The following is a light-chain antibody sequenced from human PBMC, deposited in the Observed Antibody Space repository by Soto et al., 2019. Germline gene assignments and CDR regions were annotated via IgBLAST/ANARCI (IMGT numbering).Light chain of an antibody. V-gene: IGKV1-5*01. J-gene: IGKJ1*01. Sequence: DIQMTQSPSTLSASIGDRVTITCRATQSVSSWLAWYQHKPGKAPRLLIYDASSLQSGVPSRFSGSGSGTEFTLTVSSLQADDFATYYCQEYNSDSWTFGQGTKVDIK. CDR2: DAS. CDR1: QSVSSW. CDR3: QEYNSDSWT.